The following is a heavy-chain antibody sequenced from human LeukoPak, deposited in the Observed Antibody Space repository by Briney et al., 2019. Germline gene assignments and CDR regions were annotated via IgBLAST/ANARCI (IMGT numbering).Heavy chain of an antibody. CDR2: ISSSSSYI. D-gene: IGHD7-27*01. Sequence: GGSLRLSCAASGFTFSSYSMDWVRQAPGKGLEWVSSISSSSSYIYYADSVKGRFTISRDNAKNSLYLQMNGLRAEDTAVYYCETGDPWYYYYYYMDVWGKGTTVTVSS. V-gene: IGHV3-21*01. J-gene: IGHJ6*03. CDR3: ETGDPWYYYYYYMDV. CDR1: GFTFSSYS.